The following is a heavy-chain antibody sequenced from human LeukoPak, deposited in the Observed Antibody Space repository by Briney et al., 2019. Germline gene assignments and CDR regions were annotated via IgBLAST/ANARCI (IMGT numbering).Heavy chain of an antibody. CDR3: ARGPLLAPFDY. CDR2: IYYSGST. V-gene: IGHV4-30-4*01. Sequence: SQTLSLTCTVSGGSISSGVFYWTWIRQPPGKGLEWTGYIYYSGSTYYNPSLKSRVTISVDTSKNQFSLKLSSVTAADTAVYYCARGPLLAPFDYWGQGTLVTVSS. D-gene: IGHD3-10*01. J-gene: IGHJ4*02. CDR1: GGSISSGVFY.